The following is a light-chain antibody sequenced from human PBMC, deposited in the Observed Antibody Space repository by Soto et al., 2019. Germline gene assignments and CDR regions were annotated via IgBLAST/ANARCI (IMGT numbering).Light chain of an antibody. CDR2: SND. CDR3: AAWDDSLNGPV. J-gene: IGLJ3*02. V-gene: IGLV1-44*01. Sequence: QSVLTQPPSVSGTPGQRVTISCSGSSSNIGSNTVSWYQQLPGTAPKLLIYSNDQRPSGVPDRFSDSKSGTSDSLVISGLEGEDEADYYCAAWDDSLNGPVFGGGTKLTVL. CDR1: SSNIGSNT.